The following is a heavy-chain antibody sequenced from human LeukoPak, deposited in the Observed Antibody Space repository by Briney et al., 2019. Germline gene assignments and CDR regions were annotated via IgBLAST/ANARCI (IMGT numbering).Heavy chain of an antibody. D-gene: IGHD3-16*01. V-gene: IGHV3-23*01. CDR3: AKEPGEGGSAFDY. CDR1: GFRFSSYA. Sequence: GGSLRLSCAASGFRFSSYAMSWVRQAPGKGLEWVSAISGSGVSTYYADSVKGRFTVSRDNSKNTLYLQMSSLRAEDTAVYYCAKEPGEGGSAFDYWGQGTLVTVYS. CDR2: ISGSGVST. J-gene: IGHJ4*02.